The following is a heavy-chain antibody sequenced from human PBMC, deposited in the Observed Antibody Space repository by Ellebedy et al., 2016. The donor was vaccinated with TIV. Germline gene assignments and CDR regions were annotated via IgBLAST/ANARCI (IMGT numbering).Heavy chain of an antibody. CDR2: IRSNNYGGTA. D-gene: IGHD1-1*01. CDR1: GFTFGDSA. Sequence: GGSLRLSCSASGFTFGDSAASWFRQAPGKGLEWIGFIRSNNYGGTAEYAASVEGRFTISRDDSKSIAYLEMNSLKTEDTAVYYCTRRTWNPNWFDPWGQGTLVTVSS. CDR3: TRRTWNPNWFDP. V-gene: IGHV3-49*03. J-gene: IGHJ5*02.